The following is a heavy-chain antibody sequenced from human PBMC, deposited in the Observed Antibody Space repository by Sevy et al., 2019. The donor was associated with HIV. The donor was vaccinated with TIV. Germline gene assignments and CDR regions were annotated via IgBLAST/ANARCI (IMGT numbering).Heavy chain of an antibody. Sequence: TETLSLTCTVSGGSISPYYWNCIRQPPGKGLERIGHMYYSGTIKYNPSFKSRVTISADMSKNQFSVKLRSVTAADTAVYYCARGRGLTDYGMDVWGQGTRVSVSS. J-gene: IGHJ6*02. D-gene: IGHD3-10*01. CDR3: ARGRGLTDYGMDV. V-gene: IGHV4-59*01. CDR1: GGSISPYY. CDR2: MYYSGTI.